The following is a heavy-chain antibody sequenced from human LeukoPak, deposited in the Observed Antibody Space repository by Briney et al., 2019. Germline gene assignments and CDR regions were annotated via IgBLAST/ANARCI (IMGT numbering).Heavy chain of an antibody. CDR1: VGSISSHY. V-gene: IGHV4-59*11. J-gene: IGHJ5*02. CDR3: AREITGTIDCFDP. Sequence: SETLSLTCTVSVGSISSHYWSWIRQPPGKGLEWIGYIYYSGSTNYNPSLKSRVTISVDTSKNQFSLKLSSVTAADTAVYYCAREITGTIDCFDPWGQGTLVTASS. D-gene: IGHD1-7*01. CDR2: IYYSGST.